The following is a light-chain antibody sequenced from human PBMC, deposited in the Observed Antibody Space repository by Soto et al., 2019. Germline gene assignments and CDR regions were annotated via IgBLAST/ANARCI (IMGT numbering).Light chain of an antibody. V-gene: IGLV1-40*01. CDR3: QSYDSSLSGSVG. CDR2: GNS. Sequence: QSVLTQPPSVSGAPGQRVTISCTGSRSNIGAGYDVHWYQQLPGTAPKLLIYGNSNRPSGVPDRFAGAKSGTSASLAITGLQAEDEAVYYWQSYDSSLSGSVGVGGGTKLTVL. J-gene: IGLJ2*01. CDR1: RSNIGAGYD.